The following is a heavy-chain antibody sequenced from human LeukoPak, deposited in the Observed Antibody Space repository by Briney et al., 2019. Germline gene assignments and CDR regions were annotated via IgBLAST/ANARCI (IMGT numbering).Heavy chain of an antibody. CDR1: GFTFSSYS. CDR2: ISSSSSTI. Sequence: GGSLSLSCAAAGFTFSSYSMNWVRQAPGKGLEWVSNISSSSSTIYYADSVEDRFIISKDNAKNSLYLQRISPRAADATVYYRAKDPAYNWNDGVAFDIWGQGTIVTVSS. CDR3: AKDPAYNWNDGVAFDI. V-gene: IGHV3-48*01. D-gene: IGHD1-1*01. J-gene: IGHJ3*02.